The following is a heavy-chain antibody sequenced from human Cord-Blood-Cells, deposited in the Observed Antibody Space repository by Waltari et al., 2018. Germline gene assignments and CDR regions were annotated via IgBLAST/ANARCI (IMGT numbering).Heavy chain of an antibody. CDR1: GYTLTELS. CDR3: ATRGGGNRGAFDI. Sequence: QVQLVQSGAEVKKPGASVKVSCKVSGYTLTELSMHWVRQAPGKGLAWMGGVDPEEGKTIYAQKFQGRVTMTEDTSTDTAYMELSSLRAEDTAVYYCATRGGGNRGAFDIWGQGTMVTVSS. CDR2: VDPEEGKT. J-gene: IGHJ3*02. D-gene: IGHD3-16*01. V-gene: IGHV1-24*01.